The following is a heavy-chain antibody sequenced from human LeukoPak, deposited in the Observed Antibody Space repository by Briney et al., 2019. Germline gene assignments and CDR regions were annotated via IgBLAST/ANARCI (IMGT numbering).Heavy chain of an antibody. CDR2: ISYDGSNK. CDR1: GFTFSSYA. J-gene: IGHJ4*02. V-gene: IGHV3-30*04. D-gene: IGHD6-13*01. CDR3: ARDPHPPQRVLYYFDY. Sequence: GGSLRLSCAASGFTFSSYAMHWVRPAPGKGLEWVAIISYDGSNKYYATPVKGRFTISRGNSKNMLYLQMNSLRAEDTAVYYCARDPHPPQRVLYYFDYWGQGTLVTVSS.